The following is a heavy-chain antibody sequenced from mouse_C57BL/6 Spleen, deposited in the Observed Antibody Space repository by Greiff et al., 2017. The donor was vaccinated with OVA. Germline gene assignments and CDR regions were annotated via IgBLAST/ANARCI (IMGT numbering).Heavy chain of an antibody. Sequence: VHLVESGPELVKPGASVKISCTASGYAFSSSWMNWVKQRPGKGLEWIGRIYPGDGDTNYNGKFKGKATLTADKSSSTAYMQISSLTSEDSAVYFCARDSIGAWFAYWGQGTLVTVSA. CDR3: ARDSIGAWFAY. J-gene: IGHJ3*01. CDR2: IYPGDGDT. V-gene: IGHV1-82*01. CDR1: GYAFSSSW. D-gene: IGHD2-14*01.